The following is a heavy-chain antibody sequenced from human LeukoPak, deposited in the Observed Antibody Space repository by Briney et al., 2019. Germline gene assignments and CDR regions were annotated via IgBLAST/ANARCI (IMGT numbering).Heavy chain of an antibody. CDR3: ARGWASEAFDY. CDR2: IKQDGSEK. Sequence: GGSLRLSCAASGFTFSSYWMSWVRQAPGKGLEWVANIKQDGSEKYYVDSVKGRFTISRDNAKNSLYLQMDSLRAEDTAVYYCARGWASEAFDYWGQGTLVTVSS. V-gene: IGHV3-7*01. J-gene: IGHJ4*02. D-gene: IGHD3-16*01. CDR1: GFTFSSYW.